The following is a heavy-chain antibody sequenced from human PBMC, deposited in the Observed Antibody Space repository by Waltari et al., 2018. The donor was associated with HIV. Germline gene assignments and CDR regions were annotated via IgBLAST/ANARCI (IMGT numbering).Heavy chain of an antibody. CDR1: GGSISSYY. J-gene: IGHJ4*02. Sequence: QVQLQESGPGLVKPSETLSLTCTVSGGSISSYYWSWIRQPPGKGLEWIGYIYYSGSPNYNPSLKSRVTISLDTSKNQFSLKLSSVTAADTAVYYCARTSSYSSSWYYFDYWGQGTLVTVSS. D-gene: IGHD6-13*01. CDR3: ARTSSYSSSWYYFDY. V-gene: IGHV4-59*01. CDR2: IYYSGSP.